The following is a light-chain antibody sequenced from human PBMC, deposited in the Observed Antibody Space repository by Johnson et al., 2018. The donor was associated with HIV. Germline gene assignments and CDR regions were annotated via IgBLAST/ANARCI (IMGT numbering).Light chain of an antibody. CDR3: GTWDSSLCGSYV. Sequence: QSVLTQPPSVSAAPGQKVTISCSGSSSNIGNNYVSWYQQLPGTAPKLLIYDNNKRPSGIPDRFSGSKSGTSATLGITGLQTGDEADYYCGTWDSSLCGSYVFGTGTKVTVL. V-gene: IGLV1-51*01. CDR2: DNN. J-gene: IGLJ1*01. CDR1: SSNIGNNY.